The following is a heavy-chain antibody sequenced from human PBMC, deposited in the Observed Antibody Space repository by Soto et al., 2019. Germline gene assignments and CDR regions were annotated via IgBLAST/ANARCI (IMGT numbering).Heavy chain of an antibody. Sequence: ASVKVSCKASGYTFTGYYMHWVRQAPGQGLEWMGWINPNSGGTNYAQKFQGRVTMTRDTSISTAYMELSRLRSDDTAVYYCARASYPGPAALLSPSYYYCGMDVWGQGTTVTVSS. CDR1: GYTFTGYY. V-gene: IGHV1-2*02. CDR2: INPNSGGT. CDR3: ARASYPGPAALLSPSYYYCGMDV. D-gene: IGHD2-2*02. J-gene: IGHJ6*02.